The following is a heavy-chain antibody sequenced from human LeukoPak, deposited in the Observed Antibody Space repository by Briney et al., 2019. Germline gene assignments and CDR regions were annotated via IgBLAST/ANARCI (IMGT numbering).Heavy chain of an antibody. Sequence: GSLRLSCAASGFTFSSYAMSWVRQAPGKGLEWVSAISGSGGSTYYADSVKGRFTISRDNSKNTLYLQMNSLRAEDTAVYYCAKDSRPDDFWSGHPFDYWGQGTLVTVSS. V-gene: IGHV3-23*01. CDR1: GFTFSSYA. D-gene: IGHD3-3*01. CDR3: AKDSRPDDFWSGHPFDY. CDR2: ISGSGGST. J-gene: IGHJ4*02.